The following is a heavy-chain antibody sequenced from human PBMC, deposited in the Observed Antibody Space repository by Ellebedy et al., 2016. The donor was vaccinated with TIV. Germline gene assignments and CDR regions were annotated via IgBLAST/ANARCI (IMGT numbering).Heavy chain of an antibody. V-gene: IGHV3-15*07. CDR3: TRVVPAASYYYGMDV. Sequence: GESLKISCAASGFTFSRYAMNWVRQAPGKGLEWVGRIKSKTDGGTTDYAAPVKGRFTISRDDSKNTLYLQMNSLKTEETAVYYCTRVVPAASYYYGMDVWGQGTTVTVSS. CDR1: GFTFSRYA. CDR2: IKSKTDGGTT. J-gene: IGHJ6*02. D-gene: IGHD2-2*01.